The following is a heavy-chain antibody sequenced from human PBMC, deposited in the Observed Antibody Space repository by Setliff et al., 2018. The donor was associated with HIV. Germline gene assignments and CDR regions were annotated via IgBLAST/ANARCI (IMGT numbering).Heavy chain of an antibody. CDR3: ASARIPTGGTSTSFDF. CDR2: INPNNGVA. Sequence: ASVKVSCKAFGFVVSGYYMNWVRQAPGQGLEWMGRINPNNGVANYAETFQGRVTMTLDTSISTAYLELNRLTSDDTAVYYCASARIPTGGTSTSFDFWGQGALVTVPQ. J-gene: IGHJ4*02. V-gene: IGHV1-2*06. CDR1: GFVVSGYY. D-gene: IGHD1-1*01.